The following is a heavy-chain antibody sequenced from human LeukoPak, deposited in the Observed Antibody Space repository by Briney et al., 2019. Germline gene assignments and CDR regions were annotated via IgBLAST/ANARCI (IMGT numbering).Heavy chain of an antibody. D-gene: IGHD6-13*01. J-gene: IGHJ4*02. CDR3: ARVGEYSSSLVDY. CDR2: IYYSGST. Sequence: PSETLSLTCTVSGGSIRSYYWSWIRQPPGKGLEWIGYIYYSGSTNYNPSLKSRVTISVDTSKNQFSLKLSSVTAADTAVYYCARVGEYSSSLVDYWGEGTLVTVSS. CDR1: GGSIRSYY. V-gene: IGHV4-59*01.